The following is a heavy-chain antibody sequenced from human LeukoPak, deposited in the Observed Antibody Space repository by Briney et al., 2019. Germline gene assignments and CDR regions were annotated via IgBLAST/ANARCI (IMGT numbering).Heavy chain of an antibody. CDR3: AKEGNYYDTKGTFDI. J-gene: IGHJ3*02. CDR1: GFTFSYYG. Sequence: PGGSLRLSCAASGFTFSYYGIHWVRQAPGKGLEWVAFIRYDGSNKYYADSVKGRFTISRDNSKSALYLQMNSLRAEDTAVYYCAKEGNYYDTKGTFDIWGQGTMVTVSS. D-gene: IGHD3-22*01. V-gene: IGHV3-30*02. CDR2: IRYDGSNK.